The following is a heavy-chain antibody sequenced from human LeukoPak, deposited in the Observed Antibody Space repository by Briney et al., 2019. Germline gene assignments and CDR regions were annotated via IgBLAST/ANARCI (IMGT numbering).Heavy chain of an antibody. CDR1: DGSFSGYY. Sequence: SETLSLACAVYDGSFSGYYWSWIRQPPGKGLEWIGEINHSGSTNYNPSLKSRVTISVDTSRNQFSLKLSSVTAADTAVYYCARAEGYGDPNTLDYWGQGTLVTVSS. D-gene: IGHD4-17*01. CDR3: ARAEGYGDPNTLDY. V-gene: IGHV4-34*01. J-gene: IGHJ4*02. CDR2: INHSGST.